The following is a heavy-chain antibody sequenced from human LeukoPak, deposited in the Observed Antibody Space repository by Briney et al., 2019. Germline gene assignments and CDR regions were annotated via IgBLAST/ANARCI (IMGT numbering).Heavy chain of an antibody. D-gene: IGHD3-10*01. J-gene: IGHJ2*01. Sequence: SETLSLTCTVSGGSISSSSYYWGWIRQPPGKGLEWIGSIYYSGSTYYNPSLKSRVTMSVDTSKNQFSLKLSSVTAADTAVYYCARHLIGEGSRDWYFDLWGRGTLVTVSS. V-gene: IGHV4-39*01. CDR2: IYYSGST. CDR3: ARHLIGEGSRDWYFDL. CDR1: GGSISSSSYY.